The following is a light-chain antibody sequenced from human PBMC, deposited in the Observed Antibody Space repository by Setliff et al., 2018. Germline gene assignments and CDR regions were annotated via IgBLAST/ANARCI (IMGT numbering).Light chain of an antibody. J-gene: IGLJ1*01. CDR1: GSNIGAGYD. Sequence: QSALTQPPSVSGAPGQRVTISCTGSGSNIGAGYDVHWYQQLPGTAPKLLIYGNSNRPSGVPDRFSGSKSGTSASLAITGLQAEDEADYYCQSYDSSLSEVFGTGTKVTVL. CDR3: QSYDSSLSEV. V-gene: IGLV1-40*01. CDR2: GNS.